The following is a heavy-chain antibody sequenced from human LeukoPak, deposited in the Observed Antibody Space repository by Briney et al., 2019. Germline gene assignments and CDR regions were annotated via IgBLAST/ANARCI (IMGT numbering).Heavy chain of an antibody. Sequence: PSETLSLTCTVSGGSFGSYYWSWIRQPPGKGLEWIGYIYYSGSTNYNPSLKSRVTISVVTSKNQFSLKLSSVTAADTAVYYCARATYGSGSYYTDLWGRGTLVTVSS. J-gene: IGHJ2*01. CDR3: ARATYGSGSYYTDL. CDR1: GGSFGSYY. D-gene: IGHD3-10*01. V-gene: IGHV4-59*01. CDR2: IYYSGST.